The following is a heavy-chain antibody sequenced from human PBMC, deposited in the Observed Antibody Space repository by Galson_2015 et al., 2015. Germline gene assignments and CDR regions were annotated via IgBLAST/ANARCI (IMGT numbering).Heavy chain of an antibody. D-gene: IGHD5-12*01. CDR2: IYYSGST. J-gene: IGHJ5*02. V-gene: IGHV4-31*02. CDR3: ARSIVAGRENWFDP. Sequence: SWIRQHPGKGLEWIGYIYYSGSTYYNPSLKSRVTISVDTSKNQFSLKLSSVTAADTAVYYCARSIVAGRENWFDPWGQGTLVTVSS.